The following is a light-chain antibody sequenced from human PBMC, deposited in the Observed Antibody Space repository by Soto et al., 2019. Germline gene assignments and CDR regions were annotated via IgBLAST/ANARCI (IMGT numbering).Light chain of an antibody. J-gene: IGKJ1*01. CDR1: QSVSNI. V-gene: IGKV3-15*01. Sequence: DIVLTHSPATLSVSPGESATLSCRTSQSVSNILAWYQQKPGQAPRLLIHGASTRAPGIPARFSGSGSGTEFTLTISSLESEDVAVYYCQQYNTWPPWTFGQGTKVEI. CDR3: QQYNTWPPWT. CDR2: GAS.